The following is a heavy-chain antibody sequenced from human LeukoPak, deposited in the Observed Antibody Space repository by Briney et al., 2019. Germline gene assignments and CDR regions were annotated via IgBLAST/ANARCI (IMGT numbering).Heavy chain of an antibody. D-gene: IGHD3-10*01. Sequence: PPETLSLTCAVSGGSISTYYWNWIRQPAGKGLEWIGRISTSESTNYSPSLKSRVTMSVDTSKNHFSLKLSSVTAADTAVYCCARKLGASLAFDIWGQGTMVTVSS. V-gene: IGHV4-4*07. CDR3: ARKLGASLAFDI. J-gene: IGHJ3*02. CDR2: ISTSEST. CDR1: GGSISTYY.